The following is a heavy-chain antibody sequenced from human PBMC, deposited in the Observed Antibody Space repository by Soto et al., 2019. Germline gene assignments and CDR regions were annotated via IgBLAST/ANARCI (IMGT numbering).Heavy chain of an antibody. CDR1: GGSIGSSSYY. CDR3: ARHVLLGDFRGPEAPYFDY. J-gene: IGHJ4*02. D-gene: IGHD3-10*01. Sequence: PSETLSLTCTVSGGSIGSSSYYWGWIRHPPGKGLEWIGSIYYSGSTYYNPSLKSRVTISVDTSKNQFSLKLSSVTAADTAVYYCARHVLLGDFRGPEAPYFDYWGQGTLVTVSS. CDR2: IYYSGST. V-gene: IGHV4-39*01.